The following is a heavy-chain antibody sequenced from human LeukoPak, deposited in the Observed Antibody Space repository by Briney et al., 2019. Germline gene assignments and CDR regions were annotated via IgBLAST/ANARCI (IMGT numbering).Heavy chain of an antibody. D-gene: IGHD5-18*01. J-gene: IGHJ4*02. CDR3: ARDQDPTMTN. CDR2: IYSSGGT. Sequence: GGSLRLSCAASEFTVSSNYMSWVRQAPGKGLEWVSIIYSSGGTYYADSVRGRFTISRDNSKNILYLQMNSLRAEDTAVYYCARDQDPTMTNWGQGTLVTVSS. CDR1: EFTVSSNY. V-gene: IGHV3-66*01.